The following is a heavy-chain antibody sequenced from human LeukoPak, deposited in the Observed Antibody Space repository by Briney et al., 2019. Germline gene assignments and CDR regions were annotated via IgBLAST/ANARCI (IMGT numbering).Heavy chain of an antibody. CDR3: ARVTSSSFYYYGIDV. Sequence: ASVKVSCKASGYTFTSYDINWVRQATGQGLEWMGWMNPNSGNTGYAQKFQGRVTLTRNTSISTAYMELSSLRSEDTAVYYCARVTSSSFYYYGIDVWGQGTTVTVSS. CDR2: MNPNSGNT. D-gene: IGHD6-13*01. J-gene: IGHJ6*02. V-gene: IGHV1-8*01. CDR1: GYTFTSYD.